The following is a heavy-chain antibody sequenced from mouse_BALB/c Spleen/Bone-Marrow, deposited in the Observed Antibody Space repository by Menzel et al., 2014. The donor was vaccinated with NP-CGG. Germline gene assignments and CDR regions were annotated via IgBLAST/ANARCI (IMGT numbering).Heavy chain of an antibody. V-gene: IGHV1-31*01. CDR2: IYPYNGVS. Sequence: VQLQQSGPELVKPGASVKISCKASGYSFTGYYMHWVKQSHGNSLDWIGYIYPYNGVSSYNQKFKGKATLTVDKSSSIAYMELRSLTSDDSAVCYCESRGEYFDVWGAGTTVTVSS. J-gene: IGHJ1*01. CDR3: ESRGEYFDV. CDR1: GYSFTGYY.